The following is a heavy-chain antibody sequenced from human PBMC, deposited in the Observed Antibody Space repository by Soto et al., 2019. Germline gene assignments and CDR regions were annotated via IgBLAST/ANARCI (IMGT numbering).Heavy chain of an antibody. D-gene: IGHD4-17*01. Sequence: GESLKISCKGSGDSFTSYWIGWVRQMPGKGLKWMGMIYPADSNTRYSPSFQGQVTISADKSISTAYLQWSSLKASDTAIYYCARTSTNWFDPWGQGTLVTVSS. CDR2: IYPADSNT. J-gene: IGHJ5*02. V-gene: IGHV5-51*01. CDR1: GDSFTSYW. CDR3: ARTSTNWFDP.